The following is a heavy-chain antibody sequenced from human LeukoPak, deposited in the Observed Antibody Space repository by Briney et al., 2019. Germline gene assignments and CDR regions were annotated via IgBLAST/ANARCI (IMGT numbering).Heavy chain of an antibody. CDR2: IYYSGAT. D-gene: IGHD5-18*01. CDR3: ARLSDTAMVPIDY. J-gene: IGHJ4*02. CDR1: GGSINSGGYS. Sequence: SQTLSLTCAVSGGSINSGGYSWSWIRQPPGKGLEWIGYIYYSGATYYNPSLKSRLTISIDTSKNQFSLKLSSVTAADTAVYYCARLSDTAMVPIDYWGQGTLVTVSS. V-gene: IGHV4-30-4*07.